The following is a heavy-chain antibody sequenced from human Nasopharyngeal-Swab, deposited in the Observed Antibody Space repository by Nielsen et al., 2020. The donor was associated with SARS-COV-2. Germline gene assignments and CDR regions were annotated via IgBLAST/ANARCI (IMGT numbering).Heavy chain of an antibody. J-gene: IGHJ3*02. Sequence: ASVKVSCKASGYTFTSYAMHWVRQAPEQRLEWMGWINAGNGNTKYSQKFQGRVTITRDTSASTAYMELSSLRSEDTAVYYCARVLVGADAFDIWGQGTMVTVSS. D-gene: IGHD1-26*01. CDR3: ARVLVGADAFDI. V-gene: IGHV1-3*01. CDR2: INAGNGNT. CDR1: GYTFTSYA.